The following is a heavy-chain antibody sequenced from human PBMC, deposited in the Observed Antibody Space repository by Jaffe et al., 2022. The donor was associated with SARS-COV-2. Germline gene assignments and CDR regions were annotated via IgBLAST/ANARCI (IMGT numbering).Heavy chain of an antibody. CDR3: ARDGVATYDY. V-gene: IGHV4-4*02. CDR2: IYLSGST. D-gene: IGHD5-12*01. Sequence: QVQLQESGPGLVKPSGTLSLTCAVSGGFISSGNWWSWLRQPPGKGLEWIGEIYLSGSTNYSPSLKSRVTMSVDKSKNQFSLKLTSVTAADTAVYYCARDGVATYDYWGQGTLVTVSS. CDR1: GGFISSGNW. J-gene: IGHJ4*02.